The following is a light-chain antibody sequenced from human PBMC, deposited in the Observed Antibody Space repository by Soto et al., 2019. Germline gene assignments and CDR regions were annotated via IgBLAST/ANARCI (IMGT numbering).Light chain of an antibody. CDR3: QAWDSGTVV. V-gene: IGLV3-1*01. CDR1: KLGDKY. Sequence: SSELTQPPSVSVSPGQTASITCSGNKLGDKYTCWYQQKPGQSPVLVIYQDRRRPSGIPERFSGSNSGNTATLTISGTQAMDEADYYCQAWDSGTVVFGGGTKVTVL. J-gene: IGLJ2*01. CDR2: QDR.